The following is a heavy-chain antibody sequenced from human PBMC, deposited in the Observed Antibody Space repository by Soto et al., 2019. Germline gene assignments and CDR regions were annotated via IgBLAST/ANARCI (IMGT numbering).Heavy chain of an antibody. Sequence: QVQLVQSGAEVKKPGSSVKVSCKASGGTFSSYTISWVRQAPGQGLEWMGRIIPILGIANHAQKVQGRVTITADKSTSTAYMELSSLRSEDTAVYYCARSGVEQQLVKGYDYWGQGTLVTVSS. CDR3: ARSGVEQQLVKGYDY. J-gene: IGHJ4*02. CDR2: IIPILGIA. D-gene: IGHD6-13*01. CDR1: GGTFSSYT. V-gene: IGHV1-69*02.